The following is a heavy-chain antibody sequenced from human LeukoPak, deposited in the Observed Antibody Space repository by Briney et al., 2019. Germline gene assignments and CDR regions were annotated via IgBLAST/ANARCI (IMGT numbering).Heavy chain of an antibody. CDR2: FDPEDGET. CDR3: ATRFYTMVRGPRTPGGEKNAFDI. Sequence: VASVKVSCKASGGTFSSYAISWVRQAPGKGLEWMGGFDPEDGETIYAQKFQGRVTMTEDTSTDTAYMELSSLRSEDTAVYYCATRFYTMVRGPRTPGGEKNAFDIWGQGTMVTVSS. D-gene: IGHD3-10*01. V-gene: IGHV1-24*01. J-gene: IGHJ3*02. CDR1: GGTFSSYA.